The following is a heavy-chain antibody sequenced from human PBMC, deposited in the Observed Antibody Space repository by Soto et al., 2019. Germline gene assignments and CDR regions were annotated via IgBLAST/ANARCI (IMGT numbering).Heavy chain of an antibody. CDR3: ARDSAAYYYDSSGYSQFNWFDP. D-gene: IGHD3-22*01. J-gene: IGHJ5*02. Sequence: SETLSLTCTVSGGSVSSGSYYWSWIRQPPGKGLEWIGYIYYSGSTNYNPSLKSRVTISVDTSKNQFSLKLSSVTAADTAVYYCARDSAAYYYDSSGYSQFNWFDPWGQGTLVTVS. V-gene: IGHV4-61*01. CDR2: IYYSGST. CDR1: GGSVSSGSYY.